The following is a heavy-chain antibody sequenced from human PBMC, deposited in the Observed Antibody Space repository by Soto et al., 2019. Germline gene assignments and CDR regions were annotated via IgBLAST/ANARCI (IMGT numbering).Heavy chain of an antibody. CDR3: ARDMAELRFLEWHLYYYYGMDV. D-gene: IGHD3-3*01. J-gene: IGHJ6*02. CDR2: ISYDGNT. V-gene: IGHV3-30*03. Sequence: SGGSLRLSCAASGFTFSSYGMHWVRQAPGKGLEWVAVISYDGNTKYSQKFQGRVTITRDTSASTAYMELSSLRSEDTAVYYCARDMAELRFLEWHLYYYYGMDVWGQGTTVTVSS. CDR1: GFTFSSYG.